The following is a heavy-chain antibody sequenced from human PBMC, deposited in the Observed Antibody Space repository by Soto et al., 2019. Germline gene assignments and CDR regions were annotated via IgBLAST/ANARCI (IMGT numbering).Heavy chain of an antibody. CDR2: IYYSGST. CDR3: ARPIQPRANHYMHA. CDR1: GGSIRSSRYY. Sequence: SETMSLTYTVAGGSIRSSRYYWGWIRQPPGKGLEWIGSIYYSGSTYYNPSLKSRVTISVDTSKNQFSLKLSSVTAADTAVYYCARPIQPRANHYMHACGTAITVTVS. D-gene: IGHD5-18*01. V-gene: IGHV4-39*01. J-gene: IGHJ6*03.